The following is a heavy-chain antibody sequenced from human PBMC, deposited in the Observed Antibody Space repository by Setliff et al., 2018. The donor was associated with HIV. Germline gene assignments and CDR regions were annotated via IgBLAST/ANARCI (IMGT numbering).Heavy chain of an antibody. Sequence: LSLTCSVSGDSLSSGDSYWAWIRQPPGKGLEWIGSIYYTGSTFSNPSLKSRVTISGDTTRSQFSLKLDSVTAADTALYYCARRSLNSTPDAFGIWGQGTMVT. J-gene: IGHJ3*02. CDR2: IYYTGST. D-gene: IGHD1-26*01. V-gene: IGHV4-39*01. CDR3: ARRSLNSTPDAFGI. CDR1: GDSLSSGDSY.